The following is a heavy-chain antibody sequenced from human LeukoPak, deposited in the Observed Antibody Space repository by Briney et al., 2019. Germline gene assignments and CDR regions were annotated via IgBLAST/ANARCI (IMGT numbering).Heavy chain of an antibody. D-gene: IGHD2-15*01. CDR1: GYTFTGYY. V-gene: IGHV1-2*02. Sequence: ASVKVSCKASGYTFTGYYMHWVRQAPGQGLEWMGWINPNSGDTHYAQKFQGRVTMTRDTSINTAYMELSRLRSDDTAVYYCTRDQAFVYCSGGTCYDDYWGQGSLVTVSS. CDR2: INPNSGDT. J-gene: IGHJ4*02. CDR3: TRDQAFVYCSGGTCYDDY.